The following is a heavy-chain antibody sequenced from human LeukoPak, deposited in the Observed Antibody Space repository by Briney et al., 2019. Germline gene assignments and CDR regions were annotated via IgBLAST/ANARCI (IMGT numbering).Heavy chain of an antibody. CDR2: INPNSGGT. CDR3: ARARRQQLVKEGYYYYYMDV. V-gene: IGHV1-2*06. J-gene: IGHJ6*03. CDR1: GYTFTGYY. Sequence: GASVKVSCKASGYTFTGYYMHWVRQAPGQGLEWMGRINPNSGGTNYAQKFQGRVTMTRDTSISTAYMELSRLRSDDTAVYYCARARRQQLVKEGYYYYYMDVWGKGTTVTVPS. D-gene: IGHD6-13*01.